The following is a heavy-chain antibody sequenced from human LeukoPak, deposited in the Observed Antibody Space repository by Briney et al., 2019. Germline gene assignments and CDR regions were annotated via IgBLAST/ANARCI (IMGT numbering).Heavy chain of an antibody. CDR1: GYSFTSYW. Sequence: GESLKISCKGSGYSFTSYWISWVRQMPGKGLEWMGRIDPSDSYTNYSPSFQGHVTISADKSISTAYLQWSSLKASDTAMYYCARHRIVVVPAAMGDWFDPWGQGTLVTVSS. CDR2: IDPSDSYT. J-gene: IGHJ5*02. D-gene: IGHD2-2*01. CDR3: ARHRIVVVPAAMGDWFDP. V-gene: IGHV5-10-1*01.